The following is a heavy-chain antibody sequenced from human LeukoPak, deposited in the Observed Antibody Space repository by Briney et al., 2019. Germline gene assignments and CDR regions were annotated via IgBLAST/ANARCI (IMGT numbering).Heavy chain of an antibody. D-gene: IGHD3-3*01. V-gene: IGHV3-23*01. CDR2: ISGSGGST. CDR1: GFTFSSYA. CDR3: AKDRDYDFWSGPGRFDP. J-gene: IGHJ5*02. Sequence: GGSLRLPCAASGFTFSSYAMSWVRQAPGKGLEWVSAISGSGGSTYYADSVKGRFTISRDNSKNTLYLQMNSLRAEDTAVYYCAKDRDYDFWSGPGRFDPWGQGTLVTVSS.